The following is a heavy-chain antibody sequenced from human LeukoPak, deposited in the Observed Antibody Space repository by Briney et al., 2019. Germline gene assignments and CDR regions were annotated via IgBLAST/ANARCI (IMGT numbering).Heavy chain of an antibody. D-gene: IGHD2-15*01. V-gene: IGHV3-30-3*01. CDR1: GFTFSSFA. CDR3: ARTDLGYCSGGSCSAFDI. CDR2: ISYVGSDK. Sequence: GGSLRLSCAASGFTFSSFAMHWVRQAPGKGLDWVAVISYVGSDKDYADSVKGRFTISRDNSKNTLYLQMNSLRAEDTAVYYCARTDLGYCSGGSCSAFDIWGHGTMVTVSS. J-gene: IGHJ3*02.